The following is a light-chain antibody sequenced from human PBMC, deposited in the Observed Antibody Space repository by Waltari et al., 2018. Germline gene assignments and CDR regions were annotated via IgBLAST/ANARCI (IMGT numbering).Light chain of an antibody. CDR1: QSVSSN. CDR3: QQYNNWPPVT. V-gene: IGKV3-15*01. CDR2: GVS. J-gene: IGKJ1*01. Sequence: VLTQSPGTLSVSPGERATLSCRASQSVSSNLAWYQQKPGQAPRLLIYGVSTRATGIPARFSGSGSGTEFTLTISSLQSEDFAVYYCQQYNNWPPVTFGQGTKVEIK.